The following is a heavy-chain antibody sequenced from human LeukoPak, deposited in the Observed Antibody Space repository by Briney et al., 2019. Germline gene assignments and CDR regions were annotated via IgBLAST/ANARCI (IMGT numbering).Heavy chain of an antibody. V-gene: IGHV4-4*07. D-gene: IGHD6-13*01. CDR1: GGSISSYY. J-gene: IGHJ4*02. Sequence: SETLSLTCTVSGGSISSYYWSWIRQPAGNGLEWIGRIYTSGSTNYNPSFKSRVTMSVDTSKNQFSLKLSSVTAADTAVYYCARAAGTDGDYYFDYWGQGTLVTVSS. CDR2: IYTSGST. CDR3: ARAAGTDGDYYFDY.